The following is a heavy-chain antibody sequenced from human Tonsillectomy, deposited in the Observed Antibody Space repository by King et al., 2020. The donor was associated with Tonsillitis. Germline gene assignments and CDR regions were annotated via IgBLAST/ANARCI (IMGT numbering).Heavy chain of an antibody. CDR3: AKDLSSGRITMVRGDKDV. V-gene: IGHV3-43*02. CDR1: GFTFDDYA. J-gene: IGHJ6*04. Sequence: QLVQSGGGVVQPGGSLRLSCAASGFTFDDYAMHWVRQAPGKGLEWVSLISWDGGSTYYADSVKGRFTISRDNSKNSLYLQMNSLRTEDTALYYCAKDLSSGRITMVRGDKDVWGKGTTVTVSS. CDR2: ISWDGGST. D-gene: IGHD3-10*01.